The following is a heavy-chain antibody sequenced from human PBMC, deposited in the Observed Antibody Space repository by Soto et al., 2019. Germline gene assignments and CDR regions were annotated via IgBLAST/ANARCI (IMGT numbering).Heavy chain of an antibody. V-gene: IGHV3-23*01. CDR1: GFTFSSYA. D-gene: IGHD3-10*01. CDR2: ISGSGGST. J-gene: IGHJ6*03. Sequence: GGSLRLSCAASGFTFSSYAMSWVRQAPGKGLEWVSAISGSGGSTYYADSVKGRFTISRDNSKNTLYLQMNSLRAEDTAVYYCAKPSHIYFFADEYYYGSGSYYRGYMDVWGKGTTVTVSS. CDR3: AKPSHIYFFADEYYYGSGSYYRGYMDV.